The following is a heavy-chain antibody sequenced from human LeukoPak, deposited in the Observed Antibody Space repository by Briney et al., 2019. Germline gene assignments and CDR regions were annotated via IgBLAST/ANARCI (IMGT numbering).Heavy chain of an antibody. CDR1: GGTFSSYA. D-gene: IGHD5-12*01. J-gene: IGHJ4*02. CDR2: IIPILGIA. CDR3: ARAVRLRPHFDY. V-gene: IGHV1-69*04. Sequence: SVKVSCKASGGTFSSYAISWVRQAPGQGLEWMGRIIPILGIANYAQKFQGRVTITADKSTSTAYMELSSLRSEDTAVYYCARAVRLRPHFDYWGQGTLVTVSS.